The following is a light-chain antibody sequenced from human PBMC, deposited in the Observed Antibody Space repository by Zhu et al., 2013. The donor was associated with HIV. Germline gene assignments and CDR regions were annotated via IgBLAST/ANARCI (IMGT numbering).Light chain of an antibody. V-gene: IGKV3-20*01. Sequence: EIVLTQSPGTLSLSPGERATLSCRASASVSNTYLAWYQQKPGQAPRILIYGASNRATGIPDRFSGSGSGTDFTLTISSLQPEDVATYYCQNYHIAPXTFGQGPGWKSN. CDR3: QNYHIAPXT. J-gene: IGKJ1*01. CDR2: GAS. CDR1: ASVSNTY.